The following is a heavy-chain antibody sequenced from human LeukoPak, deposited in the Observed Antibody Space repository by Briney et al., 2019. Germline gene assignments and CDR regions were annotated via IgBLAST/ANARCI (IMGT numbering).Heavy chain of an antibody. CDR3: ASNYYGSGSLDY. V-gene: IGHV4-59*08. Sequence: SETLSLTCTVSGGSISSYYWSWIRKPPGKGLEWIGYIYYSGSTNYNPSLKSRVTISVDTSKNQFSLKLSSLTAADTAVYYCASNYYGSGSLDYWGQGNLVTVSS. J-gene: IGHJ4*02. D-gene: IGHD3-10*01. CDR1: GGSISSYY. CDR2: IYYSGST.